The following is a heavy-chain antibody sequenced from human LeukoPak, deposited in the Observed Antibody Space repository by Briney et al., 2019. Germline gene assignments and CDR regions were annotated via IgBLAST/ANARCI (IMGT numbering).Heavy chain of an antibody. Sequence: ETLSLTCTVSGGSITSSSKYWGWIRQPPGKGLEWVSAISGSGGSTYYADSVKGRFTISRDNSKNTLYLQMNSLRAEDTAVYYCAKSPTYMGGLTQDYWGQGTLVTVSS. J-gene: IGHJ4*02. CDR1: GGSITSSSKY. CDR2: ISGSGGST. D-gene: IGHD3-9*01. CDR3: AKSPTYMGGLTQDY. V-gene: IGHV3-23*01.